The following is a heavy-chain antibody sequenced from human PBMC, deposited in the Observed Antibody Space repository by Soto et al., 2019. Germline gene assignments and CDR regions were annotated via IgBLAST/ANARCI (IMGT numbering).Heavy chain of an antibody. V-gene: IGHV5-51*07. J-gene: IGHJ3*02. CDR2: TYPGDSDT. Sequence: AESLKISRKGSGYSFTRHWIGWLHQMPGHGPGWMAITYPGDSDTRYSPSFHGQVTISAAKSISTAYLQWSSLKASDTAMYYCAGTWIGPSIDPRSDAFDIWGQGSTVTASS. CDR3: AGTWIGPSIDPRSDAFDI. CDR1: GYSFTRHW. D-gene: IGHD5-12*01.